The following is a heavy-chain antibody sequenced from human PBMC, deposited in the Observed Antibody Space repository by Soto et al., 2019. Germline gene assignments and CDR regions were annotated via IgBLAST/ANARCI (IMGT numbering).Heavy chain of an antibody. J-gene: IGHJ6*02. D-gene: IGHD2-8*01. Sequence: GASVKVSCKASGYTFTSYAMHWVRQAPGQRLEWMGWINAGNGNTKYSQKFQGWVTMTRDRSISTVYMELTRLRSDDTAVYFCARGHSTDCSNGVCSFFYNHEMDVWGQGTTVTVSS. CDR3: ARGHSTDCSNGVCSFFYNHEMDV. V-gene: IGHV1-3*01. CDR1: GYTFTSYA. CDR2: INAGNGNT.